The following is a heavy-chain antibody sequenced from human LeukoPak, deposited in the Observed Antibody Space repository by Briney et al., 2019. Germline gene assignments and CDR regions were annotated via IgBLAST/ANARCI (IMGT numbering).Heavy chain of an antibody. J-gene: IGHJ2*01. D-gene: IGHD5-24*01. CDR3: ARPGRQDAYNGHYWYFDL. CDR2: VSYSGRT. CDR1: GVSITNYY. V-gene: IGHV4-59*01. Sequence: PSETLSLTCTVSGVSITNYYWNWVRQPPGKDLEWIGCVSYSGRTHYSSALKSRVTISVDTSKNQFSLNLRSVTAAGTAVYYCARPGRQDAYNGHYWYFDLWGRGSLVTVSS.